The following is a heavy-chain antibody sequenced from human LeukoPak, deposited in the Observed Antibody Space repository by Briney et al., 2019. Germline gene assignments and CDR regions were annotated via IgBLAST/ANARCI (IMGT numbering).Heavy chain of an antibody. Sequence: SETLSLTCTVSGGSISSSPYYWGWIRQPPGKGLEWIGSIYYSGTTHYNPSLKSRVTISVDTSKNQFSLKLSSVTAADTAVYFCARNRYYYGSGSYGVPNWFDPWGQGTLVTVSS. J-gene: IGHJ5*02. V-gene: IGHV4-39*01. CDR1: GGSISSSPYY. CDR2: IYYSGTT. CDR3: ARNRYYYGSGSYGVPNWFDP. D-gene: IGHD3-10*01.